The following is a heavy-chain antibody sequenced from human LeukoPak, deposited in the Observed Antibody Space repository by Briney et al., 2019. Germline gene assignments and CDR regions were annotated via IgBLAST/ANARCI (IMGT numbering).Heavy chain of an antibody. Sequence: GGSLRLSCAASGFTVSSNYMSWVRQAPGKGLEWVSVIYSGGSTYYADSVKGRFTISRDNSKNTLYLQMNSLRAEDTAVYYCARGGPWLAAGGTKSFRYFDYWGQGTLVTVSS. V-gene: IGHV3-66*01. CDR3: ARGGPWLAAGGTKSFRYFDY. CDR2: IYSGGST. CDR1: GFTVSSNY. D-gene: IGHD6-13*01. J-gene: IGHJ4*02.